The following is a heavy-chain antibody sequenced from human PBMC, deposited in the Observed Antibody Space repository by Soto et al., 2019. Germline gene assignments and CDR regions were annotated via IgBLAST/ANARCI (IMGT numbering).Heavy chain of an antibody. Sequence: NPSETLSLTCTVSGGSISGGNYYWCWIRQPPGKGLGWIGYIYYSGSTYYNPPHKSRVTISEDTTNNHFSLQLSSVTAADTAVYYCARVNSGSYTFDDWGQGTLVTVSS. V-gene: IGHV4-30-4*01. CDR1: GGSISGGNYY. D-gene: IGHD1-26*01. CDR2: IYYSGST. CDR3: ARVNSGSYTFDD. J-gene: IGHJ4*02.